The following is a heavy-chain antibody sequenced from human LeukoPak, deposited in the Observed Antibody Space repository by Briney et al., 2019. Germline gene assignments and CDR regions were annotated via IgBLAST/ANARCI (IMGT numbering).Heavy chain of an antibody. CDR3: AKDSYYYDSSAYYPPGDYYYFMDV. Sequence: PGGSLRLSCAASGFTVSSNYMSWVRQAPGKGLEWVSIIYSGGSTYYADSVKGRFTISRDNSKNTLYLQMNSLRAEDTAVYYCAKDSYYYDSSAYYPPGDYYYFMDVWGKGTTVTVSS. V-gene: IGHV3-66*01. CDR2: IYSGGST. J-gene: IGHJ6*03. CDR1: GFTVSSNY. D-gene: IGHD3-22*01.